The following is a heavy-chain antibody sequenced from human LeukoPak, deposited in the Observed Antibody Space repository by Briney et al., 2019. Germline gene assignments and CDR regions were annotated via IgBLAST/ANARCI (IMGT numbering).Heavy chain of an antibody. CDR2: ISYDGSNK. CDR1: GFTFSSYA. J-gene: IGHJ4*02. CDR3: ARDAQSRKQQLVRGDY. V-gene: IGHV3-30-3*01. D-gene: IGHD6-13*01. Sequence: GGPLRLSCAASGFTFSSYAMHWVRQAPGKGLEWVAVISYDGSNKYYADSVKGRFTISRDNSKNTLYLQMNSLRAEDTAVYYCARDAQSRKQQLVRGDYWGQGTLVTVSS.